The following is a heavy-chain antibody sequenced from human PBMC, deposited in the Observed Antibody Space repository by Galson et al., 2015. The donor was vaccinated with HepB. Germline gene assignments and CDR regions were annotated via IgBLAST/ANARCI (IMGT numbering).Heavy chain of an antibody. CDR2: IYRGGST. CDR3: ATMRNSGPSL. D-gene: IGHD3-10*01. Sequence: SLRLSCAVSEFTVSNNYMSWVRQAPGRGLEWVSVIYRGGSTQYADSVRGRFTISRDNSKNTLYLQMNSLRAEDTAMYYCATMRNSGPSLWGLGTLVTVSS. CDR1: EFTVSNNY. V-gene: IGHV3-66*01. J-gene: IGHJ4*02.